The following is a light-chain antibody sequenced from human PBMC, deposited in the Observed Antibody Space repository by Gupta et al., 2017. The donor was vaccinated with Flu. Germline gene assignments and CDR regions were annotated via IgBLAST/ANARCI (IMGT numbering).Light chain of an antibody. CDR1: SSDVGRFNV. J-gene: IGLJ1*01. V-gene: IGLV2-23*01. Sequence: SITSSWTGTSSDVGRFNVVSWYQQHPGKAPKLIIYEARKRPSGVSNRFSGAKSGNTASLTISGRQAEDEADYFCCSYAGSDLYVFGTGTAVTIL. CDR3: CSYAGSDLYV. CDR2: EAR.